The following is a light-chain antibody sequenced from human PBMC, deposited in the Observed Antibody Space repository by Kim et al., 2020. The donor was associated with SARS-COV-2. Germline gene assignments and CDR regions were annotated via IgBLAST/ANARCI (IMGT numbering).Light chain of an antibody. Sequence: SFTAPCTGTSSDVGSYNYVSWYQQPPGKAPKLMIYAVSNRPSGVSNRFSGSKSGNTASLTISGLQAEDEADYYCSSYTRSSTNYVFGTGTKVTVL. V-gene: IGLV2-14*03. CDR1: SSDVGSYNY. CDR2: AVS. J-gene: IGLJ1*01. CDR3: SSYTRSSTNYV.